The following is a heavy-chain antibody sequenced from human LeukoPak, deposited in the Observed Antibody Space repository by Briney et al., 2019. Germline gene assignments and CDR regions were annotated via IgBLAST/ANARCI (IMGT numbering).Heavy chain of an antibody. CDR2: ISKDGNNK. Sequence: PGRSLRLSCAASGFAFSSYGMHWVHQAPGRGLEWVAVISKDGNNKYYVDSVKGRFTISRDNSENTLYLQMNSLRTEDTAVYYCAKDKYYSSGTYCDPWGQGTLVTVSS. V-gene: IGHV3-30*18. CDR3: AKDKYYSSGTYCDP. D-gene: IGHD3-10*01. CDR1: GFAFSSYG. J-gene: IGHJ5*02.